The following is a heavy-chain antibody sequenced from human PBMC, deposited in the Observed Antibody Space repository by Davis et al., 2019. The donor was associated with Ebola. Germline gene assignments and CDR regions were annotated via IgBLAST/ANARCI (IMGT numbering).Heavy chain of an antibody. CDR1: GYSFTSYW. V-gene: IGHV5-51*01. D-gene: IGHD1-26*01. J-gene: IGHJ3*02. Sequence: GESLKISCKGSGYSFTSYWIGWVRQMPGKGLEWMGIIYPGDSDTRYSPSFQGQVTISADKSISTAYLQWSSLKASDTAMYYCARRWSPEYPTAAFDIWGQGTMVTVSS. CDR3: ARRWSPEYPTAAFDI. CDR2: IYPGDSDT.